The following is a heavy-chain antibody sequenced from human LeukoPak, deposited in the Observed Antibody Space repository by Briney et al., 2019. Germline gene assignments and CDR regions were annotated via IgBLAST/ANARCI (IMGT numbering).Heavy chain of an antibody. J-gene: IGHJ5*02. CDR2: ISGSGGST. CDR3: AKTGGLQFDP. D-gene: IGHD3-10*01. CDR1: GFTFRNYA. Sequence: GGSLRLSCAASGFTFRNYAMTWVRQAPGKGLEWVSAISGSGGSTYYADSVKGRFTISRDNSKNTLYLQMNSLRAEDTAVYYCAKTGGLQFDPWGQGTLVTVSS. V-gene: IGHV3-23*01.